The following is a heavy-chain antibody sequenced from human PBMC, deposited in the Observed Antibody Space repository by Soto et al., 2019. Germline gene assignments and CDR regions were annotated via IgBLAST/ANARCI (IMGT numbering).Heavy chain of an antibody. V-gene: IGHV3-73*01. CDR1: GFTFSGSA. Sequence: GGSLSLSCAASGFTFSGSAMHWVRQASGKGLEWVGRIRSKANSYATAYAASVKGRFTISRDDSKNTLYLQMNSLRAEDTAVYYCAKLHYWNYVSPPDGYYYYGMDVWGQGTTVTVSS. CDR2: IRSKANSYAT. J-gene: IGHJ6*02. CDR3: AKLHYWNYVSPPDGYYYYGMDV. D-gene: IGHD1-7*01.